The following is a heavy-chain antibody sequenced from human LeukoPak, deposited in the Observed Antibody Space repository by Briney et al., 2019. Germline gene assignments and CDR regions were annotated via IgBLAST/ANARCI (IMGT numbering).Heavy chain of an antibody. CDR1: GFTFSNGA. Sequence: GGSLRLSCGASGFTFSNGAMTWVRQAPGKGLEWVSSIRESGERTYYADSVKGRFTISRDNSKDTLYLQMNALGSDDTAVYYCARESPGTRGWYTADYWGQGTLVTVFS. CDR2: IRESGERT. CDR3: ARESPGTRGWYTADY. V-gene: IGHV3-23*01. D-gene: IGHD6-19*01. J-gene: IGHJ4*02.